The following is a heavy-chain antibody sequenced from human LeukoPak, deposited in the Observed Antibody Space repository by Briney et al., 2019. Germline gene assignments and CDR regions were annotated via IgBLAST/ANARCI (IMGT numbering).Heavy chain of an antibody. Sequence: ASVTVSCTASGYTFTGYYMHWVRQAPGQGLEWMGWINPNSGGTNYAQKFQGWVTMTRDTSISTAYMELSRLRSDDTAVYYCARGFKAAAGNYYYYYYGMDVWGQGTTVTVSS. CDR2: INPNSGGT. CDR3: ARGFKAAAGNYYYYYYGMDV. J-gene: IGHJ6*02. D-gene: IGHD6-13*01. V-gene: IGHV1-2*04. CDR1: GYTFTGYY.